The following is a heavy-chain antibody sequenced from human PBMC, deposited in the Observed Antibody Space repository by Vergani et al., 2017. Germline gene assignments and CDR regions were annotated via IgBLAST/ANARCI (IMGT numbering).Heavy chain of an antibody. Sequence: QVQLQESGPGLVKPSETLSLTCTVSGDSVISTDYHWGWIRQPPGKGLEWIVSMDYSGRTSYNPSLESRISISFETPKNPFSLRLTSVTAADTAVYYCASKRGACRAAYCHSYDFWGPGTLVGVSS. V-gene: IGHV4-39*01. D-gene: IGHD2-15*01. CDR3: ASKRGACRAAYCHSYDF. CDR2: MDYSGRT. CDR1: GDSVISTDYH. J-gene: IGHJ4*02.